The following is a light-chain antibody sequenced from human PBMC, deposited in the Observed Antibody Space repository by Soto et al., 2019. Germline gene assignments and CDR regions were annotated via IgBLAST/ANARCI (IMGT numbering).Light chain of an antibody. Sequence: EIVMTQSPATLSVSPWERATLSCRASQSVSSKLAWYQQKPGQAPRLLIYGASTRATGIPARFSGSGSGTEFTLTISSLQSEDFAVYYCQQYNNWPETFGQGTKVDIK. CDR3: QQYNNWPET. J-gene: IGKJ1*01. CDR2: GAS. V-gene: IGKV3-15*01. CDR1: QSVSSK.